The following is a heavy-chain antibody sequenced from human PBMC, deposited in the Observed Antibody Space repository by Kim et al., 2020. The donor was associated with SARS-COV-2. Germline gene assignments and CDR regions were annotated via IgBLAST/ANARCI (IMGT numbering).Heavy chain of an antibody. CDR1: GFTFSSYG. CDR2: IWYDGSNK. CDR3: ANGLLRFTVTASFQH. D-gene: IGHD4-17*01. Sequence: GGSLRLSCAASGFTFSSYGMHWVRQAPGKGLEWVAVIWYDGSNKYYADSVKGRFTISRDNSKNTLYLQMNSLRAEDTAVYYCANGLLRFTVTASFQHWGQGTLVTVSS. J-gene: IGHJ1*01. V-gene: IGHV3-33*06.